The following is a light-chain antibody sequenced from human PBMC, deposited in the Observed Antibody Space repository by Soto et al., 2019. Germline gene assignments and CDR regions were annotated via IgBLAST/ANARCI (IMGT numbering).Light chain of an antibody. CDR2: AAS. J-gene: IGKJ4*01. CDR3: QQSYSTLLT. CDR1: QSISFY. V-gene: IGKV1-39*01. Sequence: DLQMTQSPSSLSASVGDRVTITCRASQSISFYLNWYQQKPGKAPKLLIYAASNLQSGVPSRFSGCGSGTDFTLTISSLQPEDFATYYCQQSYSTLLTFGGGTKVEIK.